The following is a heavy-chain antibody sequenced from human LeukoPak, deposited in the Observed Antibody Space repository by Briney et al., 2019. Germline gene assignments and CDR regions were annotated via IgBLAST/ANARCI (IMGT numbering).Heavy chain of an antibody. CDR1: GFTFSSYA. Sequence: PGGSLRLSCAASGFTFSSYAMSWVRQAPGKGLEWVSAISGSGGSTYYADSVKGRFTISRDNSKNTLYLQMNSLRADDTAVYYCATDRGWRTSGYYLYYFEYWGQGTLVTFSS. V-gene: IGHV3-23*01. CDR3: ATDRGWRTSGYYLYYFEY. CDR2: ISGSGGST. J-gene: IGHJ4*02. D-gene: IGHD3-3*01.